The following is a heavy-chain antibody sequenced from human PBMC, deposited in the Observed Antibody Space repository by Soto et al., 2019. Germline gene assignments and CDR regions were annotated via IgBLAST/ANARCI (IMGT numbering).Heavy chain of an antibody. V-gene: IGHV1-69*01. Sequence: QVQVVPSGSEVKKPGSSVKVSCKASGGSFNFAMSWVRQAPGQGLEWMGGITPIFPTAVEAPKFQGRVTITADEPTATASIELTSLRSEDTAVYFCLFMGGRGSHLEYWGQGSLVTVSS. CDR3: LFMGGRGSHLEY. D-gene: IGHD3-16*01. CDR2: ITPIFPTA. J-gene: IGHJ1*01. CDR1: GGSFNFA.